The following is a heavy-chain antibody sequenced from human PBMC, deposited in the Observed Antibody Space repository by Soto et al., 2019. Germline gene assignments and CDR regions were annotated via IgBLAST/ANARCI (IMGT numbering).Heavy chain of an antibody. CDR3: AREWFGELLGC. Sequence: EVQLVESGGGLVKPGGSLRLACAASGFTFSSYSMNWVRQAPGKGLEWVSPISSSSSYIYYADSVKGRFTISRDNAKNPLYLQMNGLRAEDTAVYYCAREWFGELLGCWGQGTLVTVSS. D-gene: IGHD3-10*01. CDR1: GFTFSSYS. J-gene: IGHJ4*02. V-gene: IGHV3-21*01. CDR2: ISSSSSYI.